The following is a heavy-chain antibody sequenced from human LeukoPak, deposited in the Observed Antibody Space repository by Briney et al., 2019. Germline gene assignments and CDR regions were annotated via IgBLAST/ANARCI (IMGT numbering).Heavy chain of an antibody. J-gene: IGHJ4*02. CDR1: GYSINSGYY. CDR3: AGIIVGATSYDY. CDR2: IYHSGST. D-gene: IGHD1-26*01. Sequence: PSETLSLTCTVSGYSINSGYYWGWIRPPPGKGLEWIGSIYHSGSTYYNPSLKSRVTISVDTSKNQFSLKLSSVTAADTAVYYCAGIIVGATSYDYWGQGTLVTVSS. V-gene: IGHV4-38-2*02.